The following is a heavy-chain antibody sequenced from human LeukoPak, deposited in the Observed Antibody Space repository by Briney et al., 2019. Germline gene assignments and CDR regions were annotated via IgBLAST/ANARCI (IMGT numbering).Heavy chain of an antibody. CDR2: ISYDGSNK. J-gene: IGHJ4*02. V-gene: IGHV3-30-3*01. D-gene: IGHD2-21*02. Sequence: GGSLRLSCAASGFTFSSYAMHWVRQAPGKGLEWVAVISYDGSNKYYADSVKGRFTISRDNSKTTLYLQMNSLRAEDTAVYYCARDPYCGGDCYHFDYWGQGTLVTVSS. CDR3: ARDPYCGGDCYHFDY. CDR1: GFTFSSYA.